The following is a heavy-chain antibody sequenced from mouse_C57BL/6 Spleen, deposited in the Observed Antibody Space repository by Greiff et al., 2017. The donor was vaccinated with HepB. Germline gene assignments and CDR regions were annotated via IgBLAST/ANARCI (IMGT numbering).Heavy chain of an antibody. Sequence: VKLQESGPELVKPGASVKISCKASGYAFSSSWMNWVKQRPGKGLEWIGRIYPGDGDTNYNGKFKGKATLTADKSSSTAYMQLSSLTSEDSAVYCCERDLYYAMDYWGQGTSVTVSS. CDR2: IYPGDGDT. CDR3: ERDLYYAMDY. J-gene: IGHJ4*01. CDR1: GYAFSSSW. V-gene: IGHV1-82*01.